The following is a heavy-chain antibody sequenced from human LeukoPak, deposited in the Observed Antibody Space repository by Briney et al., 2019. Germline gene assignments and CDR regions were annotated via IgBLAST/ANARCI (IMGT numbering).Heavy chain of an antibody. D-gene: IGHD6-6*01. Sequence: SQTLSLTCTVSGGSISSGGYYWSWIRQHPGKGLEWIGYIYYSGSTYYNPSLKGRVTISVDTSKNQFSLKLSSVTAADTAVYYCARVYGIAARLFDYWGQGTLVTVSS. J-gene: IGHJ4*02. CDR2: IYYSGST. CDR3: ARVYGIAARLFDY. V-gene: IGHV4-31*03. CDR1: GGSISSGGYY.